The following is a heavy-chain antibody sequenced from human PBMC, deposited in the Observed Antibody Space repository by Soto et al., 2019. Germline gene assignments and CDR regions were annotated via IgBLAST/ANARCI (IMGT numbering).Heavy chain of an antibody. CDR2: IYYSGST. D-gene: IGHD3-16*01. CDR3: ARVPREQHLDSFWEY. V-gene: IGHV4-30-4*01. Sequence: SETLSLTCTVSGGSSSSGDYYWSWISQPPGKGLEWIGYIYYSGSTYYNPSLKSRVTISVDTSKNQFSLKLSSVTAADTAVYYCARVPREQHLDSFWEYWGQGTLVTVSS. CDR1: GGSSSSGDYY. J-gene: IGHJ4*02.